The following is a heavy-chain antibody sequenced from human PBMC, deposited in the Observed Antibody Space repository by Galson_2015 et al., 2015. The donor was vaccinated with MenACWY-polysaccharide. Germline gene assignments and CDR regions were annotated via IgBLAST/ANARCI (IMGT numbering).Heavy chain of an antibody. CDR1: GFTFSSYA. Sequence: SLRLSCAASGFTFSSYAMSWVRQAPGKGLEWVSVICGSSNSTYYADSVKGRFTISRDNSKNTLYLQMNSLRAEDTAVYYCAKGRGGNCYSPQGNWGRGNLATVYS. CDR2: ICGSSNST. D-gene: IGHD2-15*01. V-gene: IGHV3-23*01. CDR3: AKGRGGNCYSPQGN. J-gene: IGHJ4*02.